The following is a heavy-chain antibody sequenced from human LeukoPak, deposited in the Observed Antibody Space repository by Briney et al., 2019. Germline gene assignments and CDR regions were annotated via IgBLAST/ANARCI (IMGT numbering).Heavy chain of an antibody. CDR3: ARFPSDILTGYYPVWYFDL. V-gene: IGHV4-59*01. D-gene: IGHD3-9*01. CDR2: IYYSGST. CDR1: GGSISSYY. Sequence: SETLSLTCTVSGGSISSYYWSWIRQPPGKGLEWIGYIYYSGSTNYNPSLKSRVTISVDTSKNQFSLKLSSVTAADTAVYYCARFPSDILTGYYPVWYFDLWGRGTLVTVSS. J-gene: IGHJ2*01.